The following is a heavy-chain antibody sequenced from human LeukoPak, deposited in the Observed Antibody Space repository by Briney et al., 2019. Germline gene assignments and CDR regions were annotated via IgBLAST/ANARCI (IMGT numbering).Heavy chain of an antibody. CDR3: ARDTVYANYYYYMDV. D-gene: IGHD2-8*01. CDR2: ISSSSSYI. Sequence: GGSLRLSSAASGFTFSSYSMNWVRQAPGKGLEWVSSISSSSSYIYYADSVKGRFTISRDNAKNSLYLQMNSPRAEDTAVYYCARDTVYANYYYYMDVWGKGTTVTVSS. CDR1: GFTFSSYS. V-gene: IGHV3-21*01. J-gene: IGHJ6*03.